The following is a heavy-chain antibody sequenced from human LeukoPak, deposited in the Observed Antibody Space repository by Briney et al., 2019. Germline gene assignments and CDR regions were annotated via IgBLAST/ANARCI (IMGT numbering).Heavy chain of an antibody. Sequence: SETLSLTCTVSGGSISSYYWSWIRQPPGKGLEWIGYIYYSGSTNYNPSLKSRVTISVDTSKNRFSLKLSSVTAADTAVYYCARGQSRSTVTSRRQHAFDIWGQGTMVTVSS. CDR3: ARGQSRSTVTSRRQHAFDI. J-gene: IGHJ3*02. CDR1: GGSISSYY. D-gene: IGHD4-17*01. V-gene: IGHV4-59*01. CDR2: IYYSGST.